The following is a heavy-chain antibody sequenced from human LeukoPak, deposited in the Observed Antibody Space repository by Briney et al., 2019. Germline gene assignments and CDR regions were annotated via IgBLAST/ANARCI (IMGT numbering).Heavy chain of an antibody. J-gene: IGHJ4*02. Sequence: GGPLRLSCTASGFTFGDYAMSWFRQAPGKGLEWVGFIRSKAYGGTTEYAASVKGRCTISRDDSKSIAYLQMNSLKTEDTAVYYCARDGVLLWFGESRGVDYWGQGTLVTVSS. CDR2: IRSKAYGGTT. D-gene: IGHD3-10*01. V-gene: IGHV3-49*03. CDR1: GFTFGDYA. CDR3: ARDGVLLWFGESRGVDY.